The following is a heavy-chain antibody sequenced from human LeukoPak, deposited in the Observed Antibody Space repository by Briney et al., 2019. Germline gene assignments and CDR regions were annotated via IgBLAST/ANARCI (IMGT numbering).Heavy chain of an antibody. Sequence: SETPSLTCAVYGGSFSGYYWSWIRQPPGKGLEWIGEINHSGSTNYNPSLKSRVTISVDTSKIQFSLKLSSVTAADTAVYYCARGMPRGKYYFDYWGQGTLVTVSS. CDR3: ARGMPRGKYYFDY. D-gene: IGHD2-2*01. V-gene: IGHV4-34*01. J-gene: IGHJ4*02. CDR1: GGSFSGYY. CDR2: INHSGST.